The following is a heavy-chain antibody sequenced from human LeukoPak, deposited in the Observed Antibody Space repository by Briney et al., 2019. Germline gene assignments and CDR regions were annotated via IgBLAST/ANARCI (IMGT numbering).Heavy chain of an antibody. D-gene: IGHD4-23*01. V-gene: IGHV5-51*01. CDR3: ARQRGQGDYGGNSGAFDI. CDR1: GYSFTSYW. CDR2: IYPGDSDT. Sequence: GESLKISCKGSGYSFTSYWIGWVRQMPGKGLEWMGIIYPGDSDTRYSPSFQGQVTISADKSISTAYLQWSSLKASDTAMYYCARQRGQGDYGGNSGAFDIWGQGTMVTVSS. J-gene: IGHJ3*02.